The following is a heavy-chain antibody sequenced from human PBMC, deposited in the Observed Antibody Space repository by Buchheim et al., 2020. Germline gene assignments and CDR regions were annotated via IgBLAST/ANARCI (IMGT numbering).Heavy chain of an antibody. CDR3: ARAGGSDNYRQYYFDY. J-gene: IGHJ4*02. V-gene: IGHV4-59*01. D-gene: IGHD3-16*01. CDR2: IYYSGST. CDR1: GGSISSYY. Sequence: QVQLQESGPGLVKPSGTLSLTCTVSGGSISSYYWSWIRQPPGKGLEWIGYIYYSGSTNYNPSLKSRVTISVDTSKNQFSLKLSSVTAADTAVYYCARAGGSDNYRQYYFDYWGQGTL.